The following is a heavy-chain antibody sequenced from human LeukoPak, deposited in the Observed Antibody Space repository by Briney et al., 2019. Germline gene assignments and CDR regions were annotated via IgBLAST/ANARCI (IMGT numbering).Heavy chain of an antibody. V-gene: IGHV3-30*02. D-gene: IGHD5-12*01. J-gene: IGHJ4*02. CDR2: IRYVGSTN. CDR3: AKHSPSESQVARSYFDY. CDR1: ASSFSSYG. Sequence: GGSLRPSCAASASSFSSYGIHCVRQAPGKGLGWVASIRYVGSTNNSGASATGRFTSSRYNYKNTLYMQMNSLRAEETAVYYCAKHSPSESQVARSYFDYWGQGTWVTVSS.